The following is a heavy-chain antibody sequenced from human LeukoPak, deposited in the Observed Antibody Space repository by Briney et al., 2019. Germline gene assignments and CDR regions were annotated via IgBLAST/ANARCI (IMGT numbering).Heavy chain of an antibody. CDR3: ARPPFRGHGSGSYYNN. J-gene: IGHJ4*02. D-gene: IGHD3-10*01. CDR1: GYTFTSYY. V-gene: IGHV1-2*06. Sequence: ASVKVSCKASGYTFTSYYMHWVRQAPGQGLEWMGRINPNSGGTNYAQKFQGRVTMTRDTSISTAYMELSRLRSDDTTVYYCARPPFRGHGSGSYYNNWGQGTLVTVSS. CDR2: INPNSGGT.